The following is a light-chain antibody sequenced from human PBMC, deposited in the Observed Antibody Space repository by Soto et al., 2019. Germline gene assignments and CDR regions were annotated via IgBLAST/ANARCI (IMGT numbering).Light chain of an antibody. CDR1: SSDVGDHNS. CDR3: GSYTTSITVI. J-gene: IGLJ2*01. V-gene: IGLV2-14*03. CDR2: AVS. Sequence: QSALTQPASVSGSPGQSITISCTGTSSDVGDHNSVSWYQQQPGKAPKLMIYAVSNRPSGVSNRFSGSKSGNTASLTISGPQAEDEADYYCGSYTTSITVIFGGGTKLTLL.